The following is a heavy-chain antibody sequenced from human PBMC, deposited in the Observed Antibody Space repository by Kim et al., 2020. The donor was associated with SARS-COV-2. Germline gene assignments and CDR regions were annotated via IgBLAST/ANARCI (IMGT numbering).Heavy chain of an antibody. D-gene: IGHD2-2*02. CDR1: GGSISSYY. J-gene: IGHJ4*02. V-gene: IGHV4-59*01. CDR3: ARGSSGYRATLDY. Sequence: SETLSLTCTVSGGSISSYYWSWIRQPPGKGPEWIGYIFYPGSTTYNPSLKSRVTISVDASKNQFSLKLSSLTAADTAVYYCARGSSGYRATLDYWGQGTL. CDR2: IFYPGST.